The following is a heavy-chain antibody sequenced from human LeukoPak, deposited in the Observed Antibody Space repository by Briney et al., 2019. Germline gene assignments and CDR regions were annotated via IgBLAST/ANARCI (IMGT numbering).Heavy chain of an antibody. D-gene: IGHD3-10*01. CDR3: ARHEGYYGLGSYYNVDP. V-gene: IGHV5-51*01. CDR1: GYIFGSYW. J-gene: IGHJ5*02. CDR2: IYPGDSDT. Sequence: GESLKISCKGSGYIFGSYWIGWVRQMPGKGLEWMGNIYPGDSDTRYSPSFEGHVTISADKSISTAYLQWSSLKASDTAMYYCARHEGYYGLGSYYNVDPWGQGTLVTVSS.